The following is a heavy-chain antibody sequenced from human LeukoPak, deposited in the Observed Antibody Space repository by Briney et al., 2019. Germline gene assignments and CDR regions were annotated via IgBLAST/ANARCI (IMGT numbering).Heavy chain of an antibody. CDR1: GGSISNSSYY. CDR3: ASQLDTTGYYTGFIDS. Sequence: SETLSLTCTVSGGSISNSSYYWAWIRQPPEKALVWIGSIYYSGNPFYNPSLKSRVTILVDTSNNQFSLEVDSVTAADTAMYYCASQLDTTGYYTGFIDSWGQGALVTVSS. V-gene: IGHV4-39*01. J-gene: IGHJ4*02. D-gene: IGHD3/OR15-3a*01. CDR2: IYYSGNP.